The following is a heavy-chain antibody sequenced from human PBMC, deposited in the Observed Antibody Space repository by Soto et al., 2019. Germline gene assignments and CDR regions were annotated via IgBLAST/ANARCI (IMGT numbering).Heavy chain of an antibody. V-gene: IGHV2-5*01. Sequence: QITLKESGPTLVKPTQTLTLTCTFSGFSLSTSGVGVGWIRQPPGKALEWLALIYWNDDKRYSPSLKSRLTITKDTSKYPGVLTMPNMDPVDTATYYFSHRGRIAVAGRGGAASFAYWGQGTLVTVSS. J-gene: IGHJ4*02. D-gene: IGHD6-19*01. CDR1: GFSLSTSGVG. CDR2: IYWNDDK. CDR3: SHRGRIAVAGRGGAASFAY.